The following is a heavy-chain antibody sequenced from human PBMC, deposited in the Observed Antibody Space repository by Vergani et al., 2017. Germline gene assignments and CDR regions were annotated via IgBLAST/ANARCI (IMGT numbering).Heavy chain of an antibody. CDR2: INPADSDT. J-gene: IGHJ4*02. Sequence: EVQLVQSGAEVKKSGESLKIFCQGSGYSFTRYWIGWVRQLPGKGLEWMGVINPADSDTRYSPSFQGQVTISADKSIRTAYLQWSSLKASDTAMYYCARQEGYNTLSFDYWGQGTQVTVSS. V-gene: IGHV5-51*01. CDR3: ARQEGYNTLSFDY. D-gene: IGHD5-24*01. CDR1: GYSFTRYW.